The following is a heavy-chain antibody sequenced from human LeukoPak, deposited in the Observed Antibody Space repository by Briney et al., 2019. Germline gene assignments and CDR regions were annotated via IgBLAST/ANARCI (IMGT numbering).Heavy chain of an antibody. CDR2: IYTSGST. Sequence: PSETLSLTCSVSGGSISSGTYYWSWIRQPAGKGLEWIGRIYTSGSTNYNPSLKSRVTISVDTSKNQFSLKLSSVTAADAAVYYCAGIKGGSTGYYYMDVWGKGTTVTVSS. V-gene: IGHV4-61*02. J-gene: IGHJ6*03. D-gene: IGHD1-26*01. CDR3: AGIKGGSTGYYYMDV. CDR1: GGSISSGTYY.